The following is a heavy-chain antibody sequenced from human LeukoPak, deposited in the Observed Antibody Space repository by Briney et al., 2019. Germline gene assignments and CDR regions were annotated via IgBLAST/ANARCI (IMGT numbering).Heavy chain of an antibody. D-gene: IGHD1-14*01. J-gene: IGHJ4*02. V-gene: IGHV1-2*04. CDR1: GYTFTGYY. Sequence: ASVTVSCKASGYTFTGYYMHWVRQAPGQGLEWMGWINPNSGGTNYAQKFQGWVTMTRDTSISTAYMELGRLRSDDTAVYYCARGYEPLYYFDYWGQGTLVTVSS. CDR2: INPNSGGT. CDR3: ARGYEPLYYFDY.